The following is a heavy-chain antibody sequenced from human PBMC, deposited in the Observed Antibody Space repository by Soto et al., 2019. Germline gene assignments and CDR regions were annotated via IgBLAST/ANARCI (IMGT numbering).Heavy chain of an antibody. V-gene: IGHV3-30*18. J-gene: IGHJ4*02. CDR2: ISYVGSKT. CDR1: GFTFSSYG. Sequence: QVQLVESGGGVVKPGRSLRLSCAASGFTFSSYGMNWVRQAPGKGLEWVALISYVGSKTYYADSVKGRFTISRDNSKNTSYLQMSSLRGEDTSVYYCAKVRLRDYSLGYVFDSWGQGTLVTVSS. D-gene: IGHD5-18*01. CDR3: AKVRLRDYSLGYVFDS.